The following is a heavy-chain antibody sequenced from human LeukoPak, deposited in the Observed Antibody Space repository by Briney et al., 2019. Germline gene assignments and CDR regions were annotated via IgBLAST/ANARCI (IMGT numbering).Heavy chain of an antibody. CDR3: ARDSKMATTHFDY. CDR2: INPKSGGT. V-gene: IGHV1-2*02. J-gene: IGHJ4*02. Sequence: ASVKVSCKASGFPFTGYYINWVRQAPGQGLEWMGWINPKSGGTNYAQGFQGRVTMTGDTSISTAYMELSSLRSEDTAVYYCARDSKMATTHFDYWGQGTLVTVSS. D-gene: IGHD5-24*01. CDR1: GFPFTGYY.